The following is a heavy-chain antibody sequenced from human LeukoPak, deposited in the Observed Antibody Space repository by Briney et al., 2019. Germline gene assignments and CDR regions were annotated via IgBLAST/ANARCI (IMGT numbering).Heavy chain of an antibody. CDR1: GFSLSRYW. D-gene: IGHD3-9*01. Sequence: GGSLRLSCAASGFSLSRYWMHWVRQAPGTGLVWVSYIDNDGTDTNYADSVRGRFIVSRDNAKNTLYLQMNGLRAEDTAVYYCTRGGFDHNMDVWGKGTTVT. V-gene: IGHV3-74*01. CDR3: TRGGFDHNMDV. J-gene: IGHJ6*03. CDR2: IDNDGTDT.